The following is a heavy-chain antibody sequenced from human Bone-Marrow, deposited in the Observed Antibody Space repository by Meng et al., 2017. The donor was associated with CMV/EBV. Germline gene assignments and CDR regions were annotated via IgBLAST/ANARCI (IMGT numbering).Heavy chain of an antibody. D-gene: IGHD3-22*01. V-gene: IGHV3-7*01. CDR1: GITFSSYW. Sequence: GEFLKISCAASGITFSSYWMSWVRQAPGKGREWVANIKQDGSEKYYVDSVKGRFTISRDNAKNSLYLQMNSLRAEDTAVYYCARVHDSSPPNLFDYWGQGTLVTVSS. J-gene: IGHJ4*02. CDR2: IKQDGSEK. CDR3: ARVHDSSPPNLFDY.